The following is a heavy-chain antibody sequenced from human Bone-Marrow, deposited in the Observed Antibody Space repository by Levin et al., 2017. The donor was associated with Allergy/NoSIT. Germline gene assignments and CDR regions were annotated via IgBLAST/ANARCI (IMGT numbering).Heavy chain of an antibody. J-gene: IGHJ3*02. CDR2: VWSDGSSQ. CDR1: GFTFSDYG. CDR3: GTAGVTTGTDAFDI. D-gene: IGHD2-21*02. Sequence: GESLKISCAASGFTFSDYGMHWVRQAPGKGLEWVALVWSDGSSQYYSDSVKGRFTISRDNSKNTLYLQVNSLRAEDTAVYYCGTAGVTTGTDAFDIWGQGTLVTVSS. V-gene: IGHV3-33*01.